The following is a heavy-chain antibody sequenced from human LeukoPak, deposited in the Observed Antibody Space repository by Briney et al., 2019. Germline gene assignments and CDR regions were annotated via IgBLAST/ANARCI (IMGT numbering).Heavy chain of an antibody. CDR3: ARVGDYYDSEGLDY. CDR2: IYSGGST. J-gene: IGHJ4*02. V-gene: IGHV3-53*01. CDR1: GVTVSSNY. D-gene: IGHD3-22*01. Sequence: GGSLRLSCAASGVTVSSNYMSWVRQAPGKGLEWVSVIYSGGSTYYADSVKGRFTISRDNSKNTLYLQVNSLRAEDTAVYYCARVGDYYDSEGLDYWGQGTLVTVSS.